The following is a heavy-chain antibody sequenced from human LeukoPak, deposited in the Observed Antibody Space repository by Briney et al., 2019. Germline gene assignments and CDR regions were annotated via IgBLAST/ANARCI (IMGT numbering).Heavy chain of an antibody. CDR1: GFTFGDYA. V-gene: IGHV4-34*01. Sequence: GSLRLSCTASGFTFGDYAMSWFRQPPGKGLEWIGEINHSGSTNYNPSLKSRVTISVDTSKNQFSLKLSSVTAADTAVYYCARGYVDTAMPSHFDYWGQGTLVTVSS. CDR3: ARGYVDTAMPSHFDY. CDR2: INHSGST. D-gene: IGHD5-18*01. J-gene: IGHJ4*02.